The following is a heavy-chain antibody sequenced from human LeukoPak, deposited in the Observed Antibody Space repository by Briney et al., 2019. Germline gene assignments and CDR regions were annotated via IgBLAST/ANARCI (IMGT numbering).Heavy chain of an antibody. CDR3: ARGEKYNWNYGATYYFDY. D-gene: IGHD1-7*01. Sequence: ASVKVSCKASGYTFTSYYMHWVRQAPGQELEWMGIINPSGGSTSYAQKFQGRVTMTRDTSTSTVYMELSSLRSEDTAVYYCARGEKYNWNYGATYYFDYWGQGTLVTVSS. CDR1: GYTFTSYY. J-gene: IGHJ4*02. V-gene: IGHV1-46*01. CDR2: INPSGGST.